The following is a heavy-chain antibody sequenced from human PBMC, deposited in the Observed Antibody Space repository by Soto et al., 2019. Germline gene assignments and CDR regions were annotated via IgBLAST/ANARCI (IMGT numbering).Heavy chain of an antibody. J-gene: IGHJ6*02. CDR2: ISAYNGNT. CDR1: GYTFTSYG. Sequence: GASVKVSCKASGYTFTSYGISWVRQAPGQGLEWMGWISAYNGNTNYAQKLQGRVTMTTDTSTSTAYMELRSLRSDDTAVYYCARVVVADYYYYGMDVWGQGTTVTVCS. V-gene: IGHV1-18*01. D-gene: IGHD2-15*01. CDR3: ARVVVADYYYYGMDV.